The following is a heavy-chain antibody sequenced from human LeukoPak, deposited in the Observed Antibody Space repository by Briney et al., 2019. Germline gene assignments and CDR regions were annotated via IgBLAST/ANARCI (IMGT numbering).Heavy chain of an antibody. J-gene: IGHJ5*02. D-gene: IGHD6-13*01. Sequence: SETLSLTCTVSGYSISSGFYWGWIRQPPGKGLECIGSIYHSGSTYYNPSLKSRVTISVDTSKNQFSLNLSSVTAADTALYYCARAYSSSWYWNWFDPWGQGTLVTVSS. CDR1: GYSISSGFY. CDR3: ARAYSSSWYWNWFDP. CDR2: IYHSGST. V-gene: IGHV4-38-2*02.